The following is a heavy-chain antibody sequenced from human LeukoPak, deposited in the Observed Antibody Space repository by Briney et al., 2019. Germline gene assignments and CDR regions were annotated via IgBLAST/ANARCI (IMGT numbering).Heavy chain of an antibody. J-gene: IGHJ4*02. Sequence: GGSLRLSCAASGFTFSSYAMSWVRQAPNKGLEWVSTIDGRGSSTFSADSVKGRFTISRDNSKNTLYLQLNSPRAEDTAVYYCAKVDTVTLASDYWGQGTLVTVSS. CDR3: AKVDTVTLASDY. V-gene: IGHV3-23*05. D-gene: IGHD4-17*01. CDR1: GFTFSSYA. CDR2: IDGRGSST.